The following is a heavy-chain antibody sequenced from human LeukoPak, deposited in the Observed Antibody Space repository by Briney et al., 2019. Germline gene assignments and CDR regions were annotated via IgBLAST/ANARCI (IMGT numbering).Heavy chain of an antibody. Sequence: SGGSLRLSCTASGFTSRDYAIHWVRQRPGKGLEWVSGFDYNNGRIGYAGSVQGRFTNSRDNAKNSIYLQMNSLKDEDTALYYCGKDITPGGLDYLGQGTLVTVSS. V-gene: IGHV3-9*02. CDR2: FDYNNGRI. D-gene: IGHD2-15*01. J-gene: IGHJ4*02. CDR3: GKDITPGGLDY. CDR1: GFTSRDYA.